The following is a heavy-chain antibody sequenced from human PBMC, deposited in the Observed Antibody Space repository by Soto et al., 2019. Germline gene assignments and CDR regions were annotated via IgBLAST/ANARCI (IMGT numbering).Heavy chain of an antibody. D-gene: IGHD3-3*01. CDR1: GGSISSDY. V-gene: IGHV4-59*01. Sequence: SETLSLTCTVSGGSISSDYWSLIRQPPGKGLEWIGYISYSGNTNYNPSLKSLVTISVDTSKKQFSLKLRSVTAADTAVYYCARVLSVSALFGYWGQGMLITVSS. J-gene: IGHJ4*02. CDR2: ISYSGNT. CDR3: ARVLSVSALFGY.